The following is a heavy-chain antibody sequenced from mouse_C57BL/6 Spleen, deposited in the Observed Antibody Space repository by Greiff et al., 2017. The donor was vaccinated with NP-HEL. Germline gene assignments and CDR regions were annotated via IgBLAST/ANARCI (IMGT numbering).Heavy chain of an antibody. CDR1: GFSFNTYA. J-gene: IGHJ4*01. V-gene: IGHV10-1*01. Sequence: EVQGVESGGGLVQPKGSLKLSCAASGFSFNTYAMNWVRQAPGKGLEWVARIRSKSNNYATYYADLVKDRFTISSDDSESMLYLQMNNLKTEDTAMYYCVRQELGYYYAMDYWGQGTSVTVSS. D-gene: IGHD4-1*01. CDR2: IRSKSNNYAT. CDR3: VRQELGYYYAMDY.